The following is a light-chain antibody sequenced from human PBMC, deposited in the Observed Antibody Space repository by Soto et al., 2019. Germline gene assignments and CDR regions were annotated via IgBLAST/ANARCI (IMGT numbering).Light chain of an antibody. V-gene: IGKV3-20*01. J-gene: IGKJ5*01. CDR1: QSVRSER. Sequence: EIVLTQSPDTLSFSPGERSTLSFISSQSVRSERLAWYQHKRGQAPRLVIFDASSRATGIPERFSGSGSGTDFTLTITRLEPEDFAVYFCQQYDVSPITFGLGTRLEIK. CDR3: QQYDVSPIT. CDR2: DAS.